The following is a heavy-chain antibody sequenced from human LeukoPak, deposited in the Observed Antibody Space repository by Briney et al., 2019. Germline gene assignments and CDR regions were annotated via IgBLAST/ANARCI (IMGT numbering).Heavy chain of an antibody. CDR2: IYYSGST. CDR3: ARDDVRDYYGSGSYYSGWFDP. J-gene: IGHJ5*02. CDR1: GGSISSYY. V-gene: IGHV4-59*01. D-gene: IGHD3-10*01. Sequence: PSETLSLTCTVSGGSISSYYWSWIRQPPGKGLEWIGYIYYSGSTNYNPSHKSRVTISVDTSKNQFSLKLSSVTAADTAVYYCARDDVRDYYGSGSYYSGWFDPWGQGTLVTVSS.